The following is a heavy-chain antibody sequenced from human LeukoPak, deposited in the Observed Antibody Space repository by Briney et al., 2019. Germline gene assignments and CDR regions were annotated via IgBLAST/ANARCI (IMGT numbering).Heavy chain of an antibody. CDR3: ARVDTLYGSGSYYKGVDY. J-gene: IGHJ4*02. V-gene: IGHV1-2*02. D-gene: IGHD3-10*01. CDR1: GYTFTGYY. Sequence: ASVKVSCKASGYTFTGYYMHWVRQAPGQGLEWMGWINPNSGGTNYAQKFQGRVTMTRDTSISTAYMKLSSLRSEDTAVYYCARVDTLYGSGSYYKGVDYWGQGTLVTVSS. CDR2: INPNSGGT.